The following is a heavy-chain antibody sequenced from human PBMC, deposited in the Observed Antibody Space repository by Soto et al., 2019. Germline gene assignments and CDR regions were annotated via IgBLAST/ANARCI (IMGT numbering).Heavy chain of an antibody. V-gene: IGHV3-33*01. J-gene: IGHJ6*02. Sequence: SLRLSCAASGFTFSSYGMHWVRQAPGKGLEWVAVIWFDGSNKYYADSVKGRFTISRDDSKNTLFLQMNSLRAEDTAVYHCAREHGYCSGCSCHYYYGMDVWGQGTTVTVSS. CDR1: GFTFSSYG. D-gene: IGHD2-15*01. CDR2: IWFDGSNK. CDR3: AREHGYCSGCSCHYYYGMDV.